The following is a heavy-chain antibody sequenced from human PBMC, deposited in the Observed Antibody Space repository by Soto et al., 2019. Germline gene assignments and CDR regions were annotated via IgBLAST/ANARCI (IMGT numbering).Heavy chain of an antibody. V-gene: IGHV1-69*02. CDR3: ARALYVGSSGYYLDY. J-gene: IGHJ4*02. D-gene: IGHD3-22*01. CDR2: IIPILGIA. Sequence: SSVKVSCKASGGTFSSYTICWVRQAPGQGLEWMGRIIPILGIANYAQKFQGRVTITADKSTSTAYMELSSLRSEDTAVYFCARALYVGSSGYYLDYWGQGILVTVSS. CDR1: GGTFSSYT.